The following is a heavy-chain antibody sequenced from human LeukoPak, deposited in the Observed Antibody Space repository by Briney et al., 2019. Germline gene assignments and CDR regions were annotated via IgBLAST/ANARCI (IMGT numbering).Heavy chain of an antibody. V-gene: IGHV3-7*01. CDR3: ARGFYDGFALDY. CDR2: IKQDGSEK. D-gene: IGHD2/OR15-2a*01. J-gene: IGHJ4*02. Sequence: GGSLRLSCAASGFTFSSYWMSWVRQAPGKGLEWVANIKQDGSEKYYVDSVKGRFTISRDNARNSLYLQMDNLRAEDTGVYYCARGFYDGFALDYWGQGTLVTV. CDR1: GFTFSSYW.